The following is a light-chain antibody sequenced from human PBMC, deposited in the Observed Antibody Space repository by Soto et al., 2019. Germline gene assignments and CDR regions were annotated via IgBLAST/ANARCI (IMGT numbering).Light chain of an antibody. CDR1: QSVNSRS. Sequence: ENVLTQSPGSLSLSPGERATLSCRASQSVNSRSLAWYQQKPGQAPRLLIYGVSTRATGISDRFTGSGSGTDFTLTISRLEPEDFEVSYCQQYGSSHGTFGQGTKVDIK. CDR3: QQYGSSHGT. CDR2: GVS. J-gene: IGKJ1*01. V-gene: IGKV3-20*01.